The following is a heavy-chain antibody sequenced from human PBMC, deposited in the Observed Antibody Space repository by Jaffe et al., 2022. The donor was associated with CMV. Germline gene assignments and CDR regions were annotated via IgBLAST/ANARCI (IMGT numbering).Heavy chain of an antibody. Sequence: QVQLLQSGAEVKKPGASVKVSCKASGYRFTTYGISWVRQAPGQGLEWMGWISAQNANTNYAQKFQGRVTMTTDTSTGTAYMELRSLRSDDTAVYYCAREMRHYDFWSGLRCYGMDVWGQGTTIIVSS. V-gene: IGHV1-18*01. D-gene: IGHD3-3*01. CDR1: GYRFTTYG. J-gene: IGHJ6*02. CDR2: ISAQNANT. CDR3: AREMRHYDFWSGLRCYGMDV.